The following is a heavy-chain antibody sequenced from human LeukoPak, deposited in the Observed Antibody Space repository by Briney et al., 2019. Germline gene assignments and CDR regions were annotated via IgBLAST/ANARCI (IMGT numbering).Heavy chain of an antibody. CDR1: GGSISSGSYY. Sequence: PSETLSLTCTVPGGSISSGSYYWSWIRQPAGKGLEWIGRIYTSGSTNYNPTLKSRVTISVDTSKNQFSLKLSSVTAADTAVYYCARENYYDSSGYLNFDYWGQGTLVTVSS. V-gene: IGHV4-61*02. CDR3: ARENYYDSSGYLNFDY. CDR2: IYTSGST. D-gene: IGHD3-22*01. J-gene: IGHJ4*02.